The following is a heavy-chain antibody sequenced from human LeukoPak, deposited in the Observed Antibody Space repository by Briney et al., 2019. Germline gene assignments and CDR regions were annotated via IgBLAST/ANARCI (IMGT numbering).Heavy chain of an antibody. CDR2: ISAYNGNT. CDR3: ARAYDSSGYHYPNFDY. Sequence: ASVKVSCKASGYTFTSYGISWVRQAPGQGLEWMGWISAYNGNTNYAQKLQGRVTMTTDTSTSTAYMELRSLRSDDTAVYYCARAYDSSGYHYPNFDYWGQGTLVTVSS. CDR1: GYTFTSYG. V-gene: IGHV1-18*01. J-gene: IGHJ4*02. D-gene: IGHD3-22*01.